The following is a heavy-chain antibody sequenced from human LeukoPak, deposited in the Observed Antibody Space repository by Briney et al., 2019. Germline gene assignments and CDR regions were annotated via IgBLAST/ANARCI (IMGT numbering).Heavy chain of an antibody. CDR2: ISSSSSYI. Sequence: GGSLRLSCAASGFTFSSYSMNWVRQAPGKGLEWVPSISSSSSYIYYADSVKGRFTISRDNAKNSLYLQMNSLRAEDTAVYYCAKGVGAGHRRTDYWGQGTLVTVSS. V-gene: IGHV3-21*04. D-gene: IGHD1-26*01. CDR3: AKGVGAGHRRTDY. CDR1: GFTFSSYS. J-gene: IGHJ4*02.